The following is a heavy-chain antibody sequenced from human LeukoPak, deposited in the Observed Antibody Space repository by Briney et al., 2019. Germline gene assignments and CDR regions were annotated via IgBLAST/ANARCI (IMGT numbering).Heavy chain of an antibody. D-gene: IGHD3-10*01. CDR3: ARVGYGSGSRYFDY. V-gene: IGHV1-69*13. CDR2: IIPIFGTA. CDR1: GGTFSSYA. Sequence: SVKVSCKASGGTFSSYAISWVRQAPGQGLEWMGGIIPIFGTANYAQKFQGRVTITADESTSTAYMELRSLRSDDTAVYYCARVGYGSGSRYFDYWGQGTLVTVSS. J-gene: IGHJ4*02.